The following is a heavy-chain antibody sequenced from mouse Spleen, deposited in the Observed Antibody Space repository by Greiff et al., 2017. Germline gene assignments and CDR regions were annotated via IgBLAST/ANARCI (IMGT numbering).Heavy chain of an antibody. J-gene: IGHJ3*01. CDR2: ISSGGSYT. CDR3: ARPPDGYYGGFAY. CDR1: GFTFSSYA. Sequence: EVKLMESGGGLVKPGGSLKLSCAASGFTFSSYAMSWVRQTPEKRLEWVATISSGGSYTYYPDSVKGRFTISRDNAKNTLYLQMSSLRSEDTAMYYCARPPDGYYGGFAYWGQGTLVTVSA. D-gene: IGHD2-3*01. V-gene: IGHV5-9-3*01.